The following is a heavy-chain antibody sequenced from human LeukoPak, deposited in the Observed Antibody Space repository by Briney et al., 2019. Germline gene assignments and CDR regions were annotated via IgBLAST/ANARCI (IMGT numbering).Heavy chain of an antibody. D-gene: IGHD3-22*01. CDR2: IIPIFGTA. V-gene: IGHV1-69*13. J-gene: IGHJ6*02. CDR1: GGTFISYA. Sequence: SVKVSCKASGGTFISYAISWVGQPAGQGLEWMGGIIPIFGTANYAQKFQGRVTITADESTSTAYMELSSLRSEDRAVYYCATGYDSSGPNTPAARDHYYYYGMDVWGQGTTVTVSS. CDR3: ATGYDSSGPNTPAARDHYYYYGMDV.